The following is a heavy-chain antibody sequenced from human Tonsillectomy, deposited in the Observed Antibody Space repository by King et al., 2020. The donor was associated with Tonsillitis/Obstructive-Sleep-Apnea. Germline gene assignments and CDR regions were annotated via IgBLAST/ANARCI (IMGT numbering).Heavy chain of an antibody. CDR3: ATSITMVRGVPEDFDY. CDR1: GGSISSYY. D-gene: IGHD3-10*01. CDR2: IYYSGST. J-gene: IGHJ4*02. V-gene: IGHV4-59*01. Sequence: VQLQESGPGLVKPSETLSLPCTVSGGSISSYYWSWIRQPPGKGLEWIGYIYYSGSTNYNPSLKSRVTISVDTSKNQYSLKLSSVTAADTAVYYCATSITMVRGVPEDFDYWGQGTLVTVSS.